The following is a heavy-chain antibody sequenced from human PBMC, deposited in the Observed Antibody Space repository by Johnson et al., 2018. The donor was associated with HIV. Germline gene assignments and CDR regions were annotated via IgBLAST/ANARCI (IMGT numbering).Heavy chain of an antibody. D-gene: IGHD1-26*01. J-gene: IGHJ3*02. V-gene: IGHV3-66*01. CDR2: NPNGGST. Sequence: EVQLVESGGGLVQPGGSLRLSCAASGFTVSSNYMSWVRQAPGNGLELTGQDNPNGGSTGYADSVKGRFTISRDNAKNSLYLQMNSLRAEDTAVYYCARVGATAAFDIWGQGTMVTVSS. CDR1: GFTVSSNY. CDR3: ARVGATAAFDI.